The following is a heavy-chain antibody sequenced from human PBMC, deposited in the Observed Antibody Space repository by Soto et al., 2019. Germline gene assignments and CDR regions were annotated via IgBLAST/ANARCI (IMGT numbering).Heavy chain of an antibody. V-gene: IGHV1-69*01. CDR1: GGTFSSYA. D-gene: IGHD6-13*01. CDR2: VIPIFGTA. CDR3: ARDGFGGAAAGTYYYYGMDV. Sequence: QVQLVQSGAEVKKPGSSVKVSCKAFGGTFSSYAITWVRQAPGQGLEWMGGVIPIFGTANYAQKSQGRVTISADESTSTAYMELSSLRSEDSAVYYCARDGFGGAAAGTYYYYGMDVWGQGTTVTVSS. J-gene: IGHJ6*02.